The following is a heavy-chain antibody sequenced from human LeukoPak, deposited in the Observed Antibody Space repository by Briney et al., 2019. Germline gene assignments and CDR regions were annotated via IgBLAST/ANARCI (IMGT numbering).Heavy chain of an antibody. CDR3: ARGTLAASSGRDY. V-gene: IGHV1-2*06. Sequence: ASVKVSCKASGYTFTGYYMHWVRQAPGQGLEWMGRINPNSGGTNYAQKFQGRVTMTRDTSISTAYMELSRLRSDDTAVYNCARGTLAASSGRDYWGQGTLVTVSS. CDR1: GYTFTGYY. D-gene: IGHD6-25*01. J-gene: IGHJ4*02. CDR2: INPNSGGT.